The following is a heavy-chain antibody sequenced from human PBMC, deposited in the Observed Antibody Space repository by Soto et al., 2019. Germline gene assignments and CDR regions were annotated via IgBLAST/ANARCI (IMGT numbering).Heavy chain of an antibody. CDR2: IYSSGKT. D-gene: IGHD3-10*01. V-gene: IGHV4-59*12. Sequence: SETLSLTCSVSAGSIGSYYWSWIRQPPGKGLEWIGYIYSSGKTKYNPSLKSRVTISVDTSKNQFSLKLSSVTAADTAVYYCARGRITMVRGAAGRVFDIWGQGTMVTVSS. CDR3: ARGRITMVRGAAGRVFDI. J-gene: IGHJ3*02. CDR1: AGSIGSYY.